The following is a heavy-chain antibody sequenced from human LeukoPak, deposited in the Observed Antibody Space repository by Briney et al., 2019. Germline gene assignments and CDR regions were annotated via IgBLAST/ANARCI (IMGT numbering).Heavy chain of an antibody. CDR1: GFTFSSYG. CDR2: ISGSGGNT. J-gene: IGHJ6*04. Sequence: GGSLRLSCAASGFTFSSYGMSWVRQAPGKGLEWVSFISGSGGNTYYTDSVKGRFTISRDNAKNSLYLQMNSLRAEDTAVYYCAELGITMIGGVWGKGTTVTISS. V-gene: IGHV3-23*01. CDR3: AELGITMIGGV. D-gene: IGHD3-10*02.